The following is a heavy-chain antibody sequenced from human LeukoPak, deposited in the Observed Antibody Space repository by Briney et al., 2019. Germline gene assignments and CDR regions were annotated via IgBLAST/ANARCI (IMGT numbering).Heavy chain of an antibody. J-gene: IGHJ4*02. CDR1: GGSISNYF. CDR2: IYYTGST. D-gene: IGHD3-10*01. Sequence: PSETLSLTCTVSGGSISNYFWSWIRQPPGKGLEWIGYIYYTGSTNYNPSLKSRVTISVGTSKNQFSLKLNSVTAADTAVYYCARPHPRYGAGSYVFWGQGILVTVSS. CDR3: ARPHPRYGAGSYVF. V-gene: IGHV4-59*08.